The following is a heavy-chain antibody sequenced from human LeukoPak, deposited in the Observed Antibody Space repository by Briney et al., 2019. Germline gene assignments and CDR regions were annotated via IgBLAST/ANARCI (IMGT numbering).Heavy chain of an antibody. CDR1: GGSIRSYY. J-gene: IGHJ4*02. D-gene: IGHD6-13*01. V-gene: IGHV4-59*01. CDR2: IYYSGTT. CDR3: AKDSDSSSWYDFDY. Sequence: SETLSLTCTVSGGSIRSYYWSWIRQPPGKGLEWIGYIYYSGTTNYNPSLKSRVTISVDTSKNQFSLRLSSVTAEDTALYYCAKDSDSSSWYDFDYWGQGTLVTVSS.